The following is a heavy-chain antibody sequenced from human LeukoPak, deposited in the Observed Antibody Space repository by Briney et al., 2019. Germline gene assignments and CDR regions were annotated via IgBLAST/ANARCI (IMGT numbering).Heavy chain of an antibody. J-gene: IGHJ4*02. V-gene: IGHV4-61*01. D-gene: IGHD6-13*01. Sequence: SETLSLTCTVSGGSVSSGSYYWSWIRQPPGKGLEWIGYIYYSGSTNYNPSLKSRVTISVDTSKNQFSLKLSSVTAVDTAVYYCTATTAIAAAADYWGQGTLVTVSS. CDR2: IYYSGST. CDR1: GGSVSSGSYY. CDR3: TATTAIAAAADY.